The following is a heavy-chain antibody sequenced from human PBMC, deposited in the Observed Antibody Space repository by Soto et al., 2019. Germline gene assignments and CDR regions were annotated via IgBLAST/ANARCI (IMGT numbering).Heavy chain of an antibody. CDR2: IRSKAYGGTT. CDR1: GFTFGDYA. Sequence: PGGSLRLSXTASGFTFGDYAMSWVRQAPGKGLEWVGFIRSKAYGGTTEYAASVKGRFTISRDDSKSIAYLQMNSLKTEDTAVYYCTRDVILGGFDYWGQGTLVTVSS. D-gene: IGHD2-15*01. V-gene: IGHV3-49*04. J-gene: IGHJ4*02. CDR3: TRDVILGGFDY.